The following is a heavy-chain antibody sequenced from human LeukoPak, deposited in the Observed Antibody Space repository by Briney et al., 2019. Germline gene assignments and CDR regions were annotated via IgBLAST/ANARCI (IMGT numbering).Heavy chain of an antibody. V-gene: IGHV3-74*01. CDR1: GFTLSSYW. CDR2: IDSDGSST. D-gene: IGHD5-24*01. Sequence: PGGSLRLSCAASGFTLSSYWMHWVRQAPGKGLVWVSRIDSDGSSTFYADSVRGRFTISRDNAKNTLYLQMNSLRAEDTAVYYCARDQMGLPHWFDPWGQGTLVTVAS. CDR3: ARDQMGLPHWFDP. J-gene: IGHJ5*02.